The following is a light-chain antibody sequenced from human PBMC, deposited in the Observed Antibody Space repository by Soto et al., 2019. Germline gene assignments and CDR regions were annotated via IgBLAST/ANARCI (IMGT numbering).Light chain of an antibody. J-gene: IGLJ1*01. CDR2: EVS. Sequence: QSALTQPPSASGSPGQSVTISCTGTSSDVGAYNYVSWYQQHPGKAPKLMIYEVSKRPSGVPDRFSGSKSGNTASLTVSGLQAEDEADYYCSSYAGSNTYLFGTGTKVT. CDR3: SSYAGSNTYL. V-gene: IGLV2-8*01. CDR1: SSDVGAYNY.